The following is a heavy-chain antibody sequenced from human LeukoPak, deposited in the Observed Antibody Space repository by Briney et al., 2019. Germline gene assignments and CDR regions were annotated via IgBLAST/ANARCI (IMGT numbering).Heavy chain of an antibody. J-gene: IGHJ4*02. CDR3: ARARWLHGLDY. CDR1: GFTVSSNY. D-gene: IGHD5-24*01. Sequence: PGGSLRLSCAASGFTVSSNYMSWVRQAPGKGLEWVSIIYSGGSTYYADSVKGRFTISRDNAKNSLYLQMNSLRAEDTAVYYCARARWLHGLDYWGQGTLVTVSS. CDR2: IYSGGST. V-gene: IGHV3-66*01.